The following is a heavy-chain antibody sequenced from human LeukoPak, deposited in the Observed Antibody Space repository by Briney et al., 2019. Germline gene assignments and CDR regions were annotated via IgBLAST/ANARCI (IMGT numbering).Heavy chain of an antibody. D-gene: IGHD6-13*01. J-gene: IGHJ4*02. CDR1: GFTFSDYY. V-gene: IGHV3-11*01. CDR2: ISSSGSTI. Sequence: GGSLRLSCAASGFTFSDYYMSWIRQAPGRGLEWVSYISSSGSTIYYADSVKGRFTISRGNAKNSLYLQINSLRAEETAVYYYARGWSSSYSFDYWGQGTLVTVSS. CDR3: ARGWSSSYSFDY.